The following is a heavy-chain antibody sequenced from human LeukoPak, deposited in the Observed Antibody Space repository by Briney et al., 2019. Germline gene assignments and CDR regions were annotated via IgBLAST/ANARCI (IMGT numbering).Heavy chain of an antibody. CDR2: IHPGFSDT. D-gene: IGHD6-13*01. CDR1: GYSFTSYW. CDR3: ARCAAASGREDGFDP. J-gene: IGHJ5*02. Sequence: GESLKISCKGSGYSFTSYWIAWVRQMPGKGLEWMGIIHPGFSDTRYSPSFQGQVTISADKSISTAYLQWSSLKASDTAMYYCARCAAASGREDGFDPWGQGTLVTVSS. V-gene: IGHV5-51*01.